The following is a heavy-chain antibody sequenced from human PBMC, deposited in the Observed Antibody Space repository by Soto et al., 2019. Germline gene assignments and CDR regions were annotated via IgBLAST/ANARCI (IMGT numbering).Heavy chain of an antibody. CDR1: GFTFDDYA. D-gene: IGHD6-19*01. CDR3: AKGGWPHLYYYYGMDV. CDR2: ISWNSGSI. Sequence: PGGSLRLSCAASGFTFDDYAMHWVRQAPGKGLEWVSGISWNSGSIGYADSVKGRFTISRDNAKNSLYLQMNSLRAEDTALYYCAKGGWPHLYYYYGMDVWGQGTTVTVSS. V-gene: IGHV3-9*01. J-gene: IGHJ6*02.